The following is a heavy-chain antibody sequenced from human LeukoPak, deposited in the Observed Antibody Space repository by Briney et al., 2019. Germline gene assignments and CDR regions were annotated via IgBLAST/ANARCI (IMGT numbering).Heavy chain of an antibody. V-gene: IGHV4-59*01. CDR2: IHYSGTT. CDR3: ARDVSSLNNWFDP. CDR1: GVSISGNY. D-gene: IGHD2-8*01. Sequence: SETLSLTCTVSGVSISGNYWSWIRQTPGKGLEWIGYIHYSGTTNYNPSLKSRVTISLDTSKKQFSLNVRSVTAADTAVYYCARDVSSLNNWFDPWGQGTLVTVSS. J-gene: IGHJ5*02.